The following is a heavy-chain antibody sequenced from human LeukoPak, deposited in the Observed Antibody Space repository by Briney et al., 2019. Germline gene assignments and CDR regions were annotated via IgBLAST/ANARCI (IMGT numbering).Heavy chain of an antibody. Sequence: SETLSLTCAVYGGSFSGYYWSWIRQHPGKGLEWIGYIYYSGSTYYNPSLKSRVTISVDTSKNQFSLKLSSVTAADTAVYYCARSVDTAMVPTPGPLDYWGQGTLVTVSS. CDR2: IYYSGST. V-gene: IGHV4-31*11. D-gene: IGHD5-18*01. J-gene: IGHJ4*02. CDR3: ARSVDTAMVPTPGPLDY. CDR1: GGSFSGYY.